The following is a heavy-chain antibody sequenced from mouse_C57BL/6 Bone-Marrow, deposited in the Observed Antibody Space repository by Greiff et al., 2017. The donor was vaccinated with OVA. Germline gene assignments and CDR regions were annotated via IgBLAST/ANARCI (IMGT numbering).Heavy chain of an antibody. Sequence: QVQLQQSGAELVRPGTSVKVSCKASGYAFTNYLIEWVKQRPGQGLEWIGVINPGSGGTNYNEKFKGKATLTADKSSSTAYMQLSSLTSEDSAVYFCARLIHYGNSYYFDYWGQGTTLTVSS. D-gene: IGHD2-1*01. CDR2: INPGSGGT. CDR1: GYAFTNYL. CDR3: ARLIHYGNSYYFDY. V-gene: IGHV1-54*01. J-gene: IGHJ2*01.